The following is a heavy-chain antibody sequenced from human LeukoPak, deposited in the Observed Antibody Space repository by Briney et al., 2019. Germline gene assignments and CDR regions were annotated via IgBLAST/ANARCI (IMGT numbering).Heavy chain of an antibody. CDR3: AHMVNTVTMSWGAFDI. CDR2: IYWNDDK. D-gene: IGHD4-17*01. Sequence: SRPTLVKPTQTLTLTCTFSGFSLSTSGAGVGWIRQPPGKALEWLALIYWNDDKRYRPSLNSRLTITKDTSKNQVVLIMTKMDPVDTATYYCAHMVNTVTMSWGAFDIWGQGTMVTVSS. J-gene: IGHJ3*02. CDR1: GFSLSTSGAG. V-gene: IGHV2-5*01.